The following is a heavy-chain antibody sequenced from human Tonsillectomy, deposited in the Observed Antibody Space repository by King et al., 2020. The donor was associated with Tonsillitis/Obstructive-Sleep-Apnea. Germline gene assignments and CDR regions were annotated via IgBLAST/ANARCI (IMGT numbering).Heavy chain of an antibody. CDR1: GFTFSTYD. CDR2: IWYDGSNK. V-gene: IGHV3-33*01. Sequence: VQLVESGGGVVQPGRSLRLSCAASGFTFSTYDMHWVRQAPGKGLEWVAVIWYDGSNKYYAGSVKGRFTISRDNSKNTMYLQMSTLRAEDTAVYYCARGSPTCTSNAFCGGDVWGQGTTVTVFS. D-gene: IGHD2-2*01. J-gene: IGHJ6*02. CDR3: ARGSPTCTSNAFCGGDV.